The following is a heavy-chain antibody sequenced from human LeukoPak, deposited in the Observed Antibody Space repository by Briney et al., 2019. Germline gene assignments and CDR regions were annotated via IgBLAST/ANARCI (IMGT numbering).Heavy chain of an antibody. D-gene: IGHD3-10*01. CDR1: GFTFSSYG. V-gene: IGHV3-30*18. CDR3: AKDILYYGSGSYSAFDY. J-gene: IGHJ4*02. CDR2: ISYDGSNK. Sequence: GGSLRLSCAASGFTFSSYGMHWVRQAPGKGLEWVAVISYDGSNKYYADSVKGRFTISRDNSKNTLYLQMNSLRAEDTAVYYCAKDILYYGSGSYSAFDYWGQGTLVTVSS.